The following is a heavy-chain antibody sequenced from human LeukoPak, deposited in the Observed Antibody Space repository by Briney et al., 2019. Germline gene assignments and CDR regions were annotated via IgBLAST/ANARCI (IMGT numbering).Heavy chain of an antibody. D-gene: IGHD3-22*01. V-gene: IGHV4-59*01. CDR3: ARDLTYYYDSSGYFASGDYYYGMDV. J-gene: IGHJ6*02. Sequence: SETLSLTCTVSGGCISSYYWSWIRQPPGKGLEWIGYIYYSGSTHYNPSLKSRVTISVDTSKNQFSLKLSSVTAADTAVYYCARDLTYYYDSSGYFASGDYYYGMDVWGQGTTVTVSS. CDR1: GGCISSYY. CDR2: IYYSGST.